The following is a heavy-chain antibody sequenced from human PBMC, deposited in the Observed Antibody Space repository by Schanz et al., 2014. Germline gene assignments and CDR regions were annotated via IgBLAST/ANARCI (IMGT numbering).Heavy chain of an antibody. D-gene: IGHD6-13*01. V-gene: IGHV3-33*01. CDR3: VSELAGVVAFDF. CDR1: GFNFGSHG. Sequence: VQLVESGGGVVQPGRSLRLSCAASGFNFGSHGMHWVRQAPGKGLEWVAVISYDGSFKNYADSVRGRITMSRDNSKNATYLQINNLMGDDETVEYCVSELAGVVAFDFWGQGTMVTVSS. CDR2: ISYDGSFK. J-gene: IGHJ3*01.